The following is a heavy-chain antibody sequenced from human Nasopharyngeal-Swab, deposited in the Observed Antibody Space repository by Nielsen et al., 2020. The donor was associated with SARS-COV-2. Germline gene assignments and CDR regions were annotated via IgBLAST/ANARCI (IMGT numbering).Heavy chain of an antibody. D-gene: IGHD2-2*01. CDR3: ARGLSGIVPSPILGLGPYYSYYYMDV. CDR1: GGSFSSYY. Sequence: SETLSLTCAVYGGSFSSYYWGWIRQPPGKGLEWIAEINQSGSANYNASLRSRVTISVDTSKNQFSLRLTSVTAADTAVYYCARGLSGIVPSPILGLGPYYSYYYMDVWGKGTTVTVSS. V-gene: IGHV4-34*01. CDR2: INQSGSA. J-gene: IGHJ6*03.